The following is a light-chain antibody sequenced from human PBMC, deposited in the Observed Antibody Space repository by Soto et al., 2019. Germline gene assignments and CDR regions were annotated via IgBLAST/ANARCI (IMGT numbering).Light chain of an antibody. CDR2: DVS. V-gene: IGLV2-14*03. CDR1: SSDVGGYNY. CDR3: SSYTTSNTRQIV. J-gene: IGLJ1*01. Sequence: QSVLTQPASVSGSPRQSSTISCTETSSDVGGYNYVSWYQHHPGKAPKLMIFDVSNRPSGVSNRFSGSKSGNTASLTISGLQPEDEADYYCSSYTTSNTRQIVFGTGTKVTVL.